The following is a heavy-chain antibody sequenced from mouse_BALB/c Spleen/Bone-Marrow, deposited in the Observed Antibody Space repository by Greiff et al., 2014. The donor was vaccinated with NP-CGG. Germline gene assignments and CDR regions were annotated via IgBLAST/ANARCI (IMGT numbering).Heavy chain of an antibody. CDR1: GFNIKDYY. CDR2: IDPGNGDT. Sequence: VQLQQSGAELVRSGASVKLSCTASGFNIKDYYMHWVKQRPEQGLEWIGWIDPGNGDTEYAPKFQGKATMTADTSSNTAYLQLSSXTSEDTAVYYCNVWDGNYFFDYWGQGTTLTVSS. J-gene: IGHJ2*01. V-gene: IGHV14-4*02. CDR3: NVWDGNYFFDY. D-gene: IGHD2-1*01.